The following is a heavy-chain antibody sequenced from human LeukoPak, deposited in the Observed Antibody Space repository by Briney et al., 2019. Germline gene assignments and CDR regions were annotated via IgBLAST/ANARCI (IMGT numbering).Heavy chain of an antibody. CDR2: INHSGST. Sequence: SETLSLTCAVYGVSFSGYYWSWIRQPPGKGLEWIGEINHSGSTNYNPSLKSRVTISVDTSKNQFSLKLSSVTAADTAVYYCARYWGSGWTFDYWGQGTLVTVSS. J-gene: IGHJ4*02. CDR3: ARYWGSGWTFDY. D-gene: IGHD6-19*01. CDR1: GVSFSGYY. V-gene: IGHV4-34*01.